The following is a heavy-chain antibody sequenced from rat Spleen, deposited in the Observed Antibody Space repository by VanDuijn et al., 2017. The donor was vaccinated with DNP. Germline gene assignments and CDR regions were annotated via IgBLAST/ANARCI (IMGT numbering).Heavy chain of an antibody. J-gene: IGHJ4*01. D-gene: IGHD1-12*02. CDR1: GFAFSTAW. Sequence: EVQVLESGGGLVQPGNSLKLSCATSGFAFSTAWLYCFRQFPEKRLEWIARIKAKSNNYATDYTESVKGRFTISRDDSKSSIYLQMNNLQGEDTAIYYCAGADGRYYYTYAMDAWGQGTSVTVSS. CDR3: AGADGRYYYTYAMDA. CDR2: IKAKSNNYAT. V-gene: IGHV6-6*01.